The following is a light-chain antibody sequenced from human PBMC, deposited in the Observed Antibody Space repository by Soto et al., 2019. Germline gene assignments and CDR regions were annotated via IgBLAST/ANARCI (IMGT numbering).Light chain of an antibody. CDR2: GAS. CDR1: QTVSNTY. V-gene: IGKV3-20*01. J-gene: IGKJ4*01. CDR3: QQYGTLPPT. Sequence: EIVLTQFPGALSLSPGERVTLSCRASQTVSNTYLAWYQQKSGQAPKFLIYGASNRATGIPARFSGSGSGTDFTLTISRLEPEDFAAYYCQQYGTLPPTFGGGTKVEIK.